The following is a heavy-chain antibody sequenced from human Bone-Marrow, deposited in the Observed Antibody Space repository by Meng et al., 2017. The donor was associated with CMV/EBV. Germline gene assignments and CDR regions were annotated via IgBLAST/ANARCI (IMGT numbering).Heavy chain of an antibody. Sequence: GGSLRLSCVSSGFKFGYYLMTWVRQAPGKGLEWVANIKPDGSERYHVDSVKGRLTISRDNAKNSLYLQMNSLRAEDTAVYYCARVSYYDFWSGYYGGPYFDYWGQGTLVTCYS. V-gene: IGHV3-7*01. J-gene: IGHJ4*02. CDR1: GFKFGYYL. CDR2: IKPDGSER. CDR3: ARVSYYDFWSGYYGGPYFDY. D-gene: IGHD3-3*01.